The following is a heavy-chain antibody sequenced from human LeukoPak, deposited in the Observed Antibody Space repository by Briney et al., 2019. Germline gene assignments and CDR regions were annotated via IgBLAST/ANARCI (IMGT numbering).Heavy chain of an antibody. V-gene: IGHV3-30*04. J-gene: IGHJ3*02. CDR2: ISYDGSNK. D-gene: IGHD3-9*01. Sequence: PGRSLRLSCAASGFTFSSYAMHWVRLAPGKGLEWVAVISYDGSNKYYADSVKGRFTISRDNSKNTLYLQMNSLRAEDTAVYYCAREPNFDWLFHDAFDIWGQGTMVTVSS. CDR3: AREPNFDWLFHDAFDI. CDR1: GFTFSSYA.